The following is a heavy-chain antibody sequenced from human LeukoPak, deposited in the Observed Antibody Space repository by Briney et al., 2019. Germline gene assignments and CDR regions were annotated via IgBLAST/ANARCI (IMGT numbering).Heavy chain of an antibody. V-gene: IGHV4-4*07. J-gene: IGHJ6*03. CDR2: IYTSGST. CDR1: GGSISSYY. CDR3: ARHIAARPGYYYYYYMDV. D-gene: IGHD6-6*01. Sequence: SETLSLTCTVSGGSISSYYWSWIRQPAGKGLKWIGRIYTSGSTNYNPSLKSRVTMSVDTSKNQFSLKLSSVTAADTAVYYCARHIAARPGYYYYYYMDVWGKGTTVTVSS.